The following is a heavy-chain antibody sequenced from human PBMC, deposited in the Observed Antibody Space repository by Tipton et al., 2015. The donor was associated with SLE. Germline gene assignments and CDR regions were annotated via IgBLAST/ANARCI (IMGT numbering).Heavy chain of an antibody. J-gene: IGHJ4*02. Sequence: TLSLTCTVSGGSISSGGYYWSWIRQHPGKGLGWIGYIYYSGSTYYNPSLKSRVTISVDTSKNQFSLKLSSVTAADTAVYYCASHSTHYCSSTSCYFDYWGQGTLVTVSS. D-gene: IGHD2-2*01. CDR2: IYYSGST. V-gene: IGHV4-31*03. CDR1: GGSISSGGYY. CDR3: ASHSTHYCSSTSCYFDY.